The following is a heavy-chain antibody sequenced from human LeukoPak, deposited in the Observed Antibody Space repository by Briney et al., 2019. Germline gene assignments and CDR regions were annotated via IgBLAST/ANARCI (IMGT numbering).Heavy chain of an antibody. V-gene: IGHV4-30-4*01. CDR1: GGSISSGDYC. D-gene: IGHD3-16*01. CDR3: AREWGEIAAAEVYYYGMDV. Sequence: PSETLSLTCTVSGGSISSGDYCWSWIRQPPGKGLEWIGYIYYSGSTYYNPSLKSRVTISVDTSKNQFSLKLSSVTAADTAVYYCAREWGEIAAAEVYYYGMDVWGQGTTVTVSS. J-gene: IGHJ6*02. CDR2: IYYSGST.